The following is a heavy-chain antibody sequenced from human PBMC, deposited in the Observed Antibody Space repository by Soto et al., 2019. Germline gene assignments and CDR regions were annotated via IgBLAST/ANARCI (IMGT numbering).Heavy chain of an antibody. D-gene: IGHD6-19*01. V-gene: IGHV3-48*02. CDR2: SSPRGDTI. J-gene: IGHJ4*02. Sequence: GGSLRLSCVASGFSLANYPMNWVRQTPGKGLEWISYSSPRGDTIYYADSVEGRFTISRDNARNSLSLHMSSLRDEDSALYYCAKGPHTNVGWPYYFESWGQGVPVTAPQ. CDR1: GFSLANYP. CDR3: AKGPHTNVGWPYYFES.